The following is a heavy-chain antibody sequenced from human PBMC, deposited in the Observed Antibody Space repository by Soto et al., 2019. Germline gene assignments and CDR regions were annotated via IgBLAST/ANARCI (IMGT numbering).Heavy chain of an antibody. Sequence: SETLSLTCTVSGGSISSSSYYWGWIRQPPGKGLEWIGSIYYSGSTYYNPSLKSRVTTSVDTSKNQFSLKLSSVTAADTAVYYCAREAARTRCHGYWGQGTLVTVSS. D-gene: IGHD6-6*01. CDR1: GGSISSSSYY. J-gene: IGHJ4*02. CDR2: IYYSGST. V-gene: IGHV4-39*02. CDR3: AREAARTRCHGY.